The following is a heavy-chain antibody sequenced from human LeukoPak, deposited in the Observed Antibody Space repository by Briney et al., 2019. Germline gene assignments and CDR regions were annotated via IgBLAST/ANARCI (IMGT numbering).Heavy chain of an antibody. CDR3: AREHSLVAIHDAFDI. J-gene: IGHJ3*02. CDR2: ISGSGDST. Sequence: GGSLRLSCVASGFNLDNYAMSWVRQASGKGVEGVCAISGSGDSTYYADSVKGRFTISRDDSENTLYLQMNRLRADDAAVYHCAREHSLVAIHDAFDIWGQGTMVTVSS. D-gene: IGHD5-12*01. V-gene: IGHV3-23*01. CDR1: GFNLDNYA.